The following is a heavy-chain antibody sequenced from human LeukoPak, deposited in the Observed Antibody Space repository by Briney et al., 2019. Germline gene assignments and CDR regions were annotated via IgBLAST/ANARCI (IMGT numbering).Heavy chain of an antibody. CDR3: GGGGYLLDY. J-gene: IGHJ4*02. CDR2: INSDGSSI. CDR1: GFTFGTDW. V-gene: IGHV3-74*01. D-gene: IGHD1-26*01. Sequence: PGGALRLSCAASGFTFGTDWMNWVRQAPGKGLVWVSRINSDGSSISYADSVKGRFTLSRDNAKNTLYLQMNSLRAEDTAVYYCGGGGYLLDYWGQGTLVTVSS.